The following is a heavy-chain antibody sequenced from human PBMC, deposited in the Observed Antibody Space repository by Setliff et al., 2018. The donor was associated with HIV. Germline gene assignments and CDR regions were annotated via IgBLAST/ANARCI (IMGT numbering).Heavy chain of an antibody. V-gene: IGHV4-59*01. D-gene: IGHD3-9*01. CDR2: IYYNGNR. CDR3: ASHQHNFTGYYYYYYYMAV. J-gene: IGHJ6*03. CDR1: GGSIGNYY. Sequence: PSETLSLTCTVSGGSIGNYYWNWIRQSPGKGLEWIAYIYYNGNRNYNPSLKSRVTISVDTTKNQFSLKMASVTAADTAVYYCASHQHNFTGYYYYYYYMAVWGRGTMVTVSS.